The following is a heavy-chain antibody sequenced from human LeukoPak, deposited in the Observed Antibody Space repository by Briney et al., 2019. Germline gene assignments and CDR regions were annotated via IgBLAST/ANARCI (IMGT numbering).Heavy chain of an antibody. D-gene: IGHD3-3*01. J-gene: IGHJ6*02. V-gene: IGHV1-69*05. CDR1: GGTFSSYA. CDR3: ARGASGDFWSGYSYYYYGMDV. CDR2: IIPIFGTA. Sequence: ASVKVSCKASGGTFSSYAISWVRQAPGQGLEWMGGIIPIFGTANYAQKLQGRVTMTTDTSTSTAYMELRSLRSDDTAVYYCARGASGDFWSGYSYYYYGMDVWGQGTTVTVSS.